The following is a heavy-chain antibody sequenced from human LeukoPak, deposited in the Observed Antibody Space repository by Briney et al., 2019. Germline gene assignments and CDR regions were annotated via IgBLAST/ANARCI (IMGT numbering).Heavy chain of an antibody. J-gene: IGHJ5*02. Sequence: PSETLSLTCTVSGGSTSSRSYCWGWIRQPPGKGLEWTGSIYYSGSTYYNPSLKSRVTISVDTSKNQFSLKMNSVTAADTAVYYCARHSGLRSPFDPWGQGTLVTVSS. CDR1: GGSTSSRSYC. V-gene: IGHV4-39*01. D-gene: IGHD3-3*01. CDR3: ARHSGLRSPFDP. CDR2: IYYSGST.